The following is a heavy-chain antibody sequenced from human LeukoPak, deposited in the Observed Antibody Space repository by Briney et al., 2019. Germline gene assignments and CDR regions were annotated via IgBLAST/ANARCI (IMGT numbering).Heavy chain of an antibody. Sequence: GGSLRLSCAASGFTYSDYYMSWIRQAPGKGLEGVSYMSSSGSTIYYADSEKGGFTITRDNAKNALYQQRNSLRAEDTAVYYCARAASSSWTDFASWGQGTLVTVSS. CDR1: GFTYSDYY. CDR3: ARAASSSWTDFAS. CDR2: MSSSGSTI. V-gene: IGHV3-11*01. J-gene: IGHJ4*02. D-gene: IGHD6-13*01.